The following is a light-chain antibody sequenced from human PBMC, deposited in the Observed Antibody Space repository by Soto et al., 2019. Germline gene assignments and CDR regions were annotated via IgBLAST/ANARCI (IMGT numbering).Light chain of an antibody. J-gene: IGKJ3*01. V-gene: IGKV1D-12*01. CDR1: QGISNW. CDR2: AAS. Sequence: DIQMTQSPSSVSASVGDRVSITCRASQGISNWLAWYQQKPGRAPKLLIYAASSLQSGVSSRFSGSGSGTDFTLTISSLQPEDSATYYCPHGNSFPFTFGPGTKVDIK. CDR3: PHGNSFPFT.